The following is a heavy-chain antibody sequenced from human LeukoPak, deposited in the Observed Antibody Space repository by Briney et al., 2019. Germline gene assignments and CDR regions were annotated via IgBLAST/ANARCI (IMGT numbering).Heavy chain of an antibody. Sequence: GGSLRLSCAASGFTFSSFGMHWVRQAPGKGLEWVALIGYDGSNKYYADSVKGRFTISRDNSKNTLYLQMNSLRAEDTAVYYCASDMSGGDAFDIWGQGTMVTVSS. D-gene: IGHD3-10*02. J-gene: IGHJ3*02. V-gene: IGHV3-33*01. CDR2: IGYDGSNK. CDR1: GFTFSSFG. CDR3: ASDMSGGDAFDI.